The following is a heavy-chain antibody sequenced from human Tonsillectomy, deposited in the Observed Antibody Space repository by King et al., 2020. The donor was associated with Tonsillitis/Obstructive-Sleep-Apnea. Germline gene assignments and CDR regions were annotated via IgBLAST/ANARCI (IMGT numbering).Heavy chain of an antibody. Sequence: QLVQSGAEVKKPGESLKISCKGSGYIFTRYWIGCVSQMPGKGLEWIGIFYPGDSDTRDSPSFQGQVTISADKSSSTAYLQWSSLKASDTAMYYCARGGTEYYYYMDVWGKGTTVTVSS. J-gene: IGHJ6*03. CDR3: ARGGTEYYYYMDV. D-gene: IGHD2-15*01. V-gene: IGHV5-51*01. CDR1: GYIFTRYW. CDR2: FYPGDSDT.